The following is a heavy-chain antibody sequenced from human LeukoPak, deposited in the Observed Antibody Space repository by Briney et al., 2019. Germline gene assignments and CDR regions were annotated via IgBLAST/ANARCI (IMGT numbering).Heavy chain of an antibody. CDR3: ARSYDYLLFDY. Sequence: PSETLSLTCAVYGGSFSGYYWSWIRQPPGKGLEWIGEINHSGSTNYNPSLKSRVTISVDTSKNQFSLKLSSVTAADTAVYYCARSYDYLLFDYWGQGTLVTVSS. D-gene: IGHD5-12*01. CDR1: GGSFSGYY. CDR2: INHSGST. J-gene: IGHJ4*02. V-gene: IGHV4-34*01.